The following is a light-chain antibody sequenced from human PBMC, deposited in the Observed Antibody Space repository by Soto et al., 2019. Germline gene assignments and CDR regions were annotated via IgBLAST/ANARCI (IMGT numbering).Light chain of an antibody. CDR3: QQSYSTPLT. V-gene: IGKV1-5*03. J-gene: IGKJ4*01. CDR1: QSIRNW. CDR2: QAS. Sequence: DIQMTQSPSTLSASVGDRVTITCRASQSIRNWLAWYQQKPGKAPKLLIHQASTLQSGVPSRFSGSGSGTEFTLNISSLQPDDFATYYCQQSYSTPLTFGGGTKVDIK.